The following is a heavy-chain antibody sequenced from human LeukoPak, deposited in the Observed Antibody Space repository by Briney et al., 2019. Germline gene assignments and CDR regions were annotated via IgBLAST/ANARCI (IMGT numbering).Heavy chain of an antibody. CDR3: ARDRYGSSYRFDP. CDR1: GGSISSGSYD. V-gene: IGHV4-61*02. CDR2: IYSSGST. J-gene: IGHJ5*02. D-gene: IGHD6-13*01. Sequence: PSQTLSLTCTVSGGSISSGSYDWSWIRQPAGKGLEWIGRIYSSGSTNYNPSLKSRVTISVDTSKNQFSLKLSSVTAADTAVYYCARDRYGSSYRFDPWGQGTLVTVSS.